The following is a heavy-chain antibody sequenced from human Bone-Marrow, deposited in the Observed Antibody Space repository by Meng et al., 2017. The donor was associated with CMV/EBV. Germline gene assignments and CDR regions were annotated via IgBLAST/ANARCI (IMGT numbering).Heavy chain of an antibody. CDR1: GFTFSSYW. CDR3: ARDHYGMDV. CDR2: INSDGSST. J-gene: IGHJ6*02. V-gene: IGHV3-74*01. Sequence: GESLKISCAASGFTFSSYWMHWVRQAPGKGLVWVSRINSDGSSTSYADSVKGRFTISRDNAKNSLYLQMNSLRAEDTAVYYCARDHYGMDVWGQGTTVTVSS.